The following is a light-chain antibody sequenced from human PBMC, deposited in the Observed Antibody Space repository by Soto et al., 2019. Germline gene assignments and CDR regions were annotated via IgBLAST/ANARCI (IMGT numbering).Light chain of an antibody. J-gene: IGKJ1*01. CDR3: QQSNSITWT. Sequence: DIQMTQSPSSLSASVGDRVNITCRASQGISTYLNWYQQKPGKAPKVLIYAASSLQSGVPSRFSGSGSETDFTLTISSLQPEDFATYSCQQSNSITWTFGQGTKVDIK. V-gene: IGKV1-39*01. CDR1: QGISTY. CDR2: AAS.